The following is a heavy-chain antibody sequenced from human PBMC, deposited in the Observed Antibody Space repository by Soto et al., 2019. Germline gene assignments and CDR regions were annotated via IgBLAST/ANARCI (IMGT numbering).Heavy chain of an antibody. D-gene: IGHD3-3*01. J-gene: IGHJ4*02. V-gene: IGHV3-48*01. CDR1: GFTFSSYS. CDR3: ARAASVLEWLLWLYFDY. CDR2: ISSSSSTI. Sequence: PGGSLRLSCAASGFTFSSYSMNWVRQAPGKGLEWVSYISSSSSTIYYADSVKGRFTISRDNAKNSLYLQMNSLRAEDTAVYYCARAASVLEWLLWLYFDYWGQGTLVTVSS.